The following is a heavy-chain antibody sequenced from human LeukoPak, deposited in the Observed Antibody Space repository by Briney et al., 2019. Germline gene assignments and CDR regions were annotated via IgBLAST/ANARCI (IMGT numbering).Heavy chain of an antibody. Sequence: GGSLRLSCAASGFTFSSYEMNWVRQAPGKGLEWVSYISSSGSTIYYADSVKGRFTISRDNAKNSLYLQMNSLRAEDTAVYYCARERSGIDAFDIWGQGTMVTVSS. J-gene: IGHJ3*02. D-gene: IGHD1-14*01. CDR3: ARERSGIDAFDI. V-gene: IGHV3-48*03. CDR1: GFTFSSYE. CDR2: ISSSGSTI.